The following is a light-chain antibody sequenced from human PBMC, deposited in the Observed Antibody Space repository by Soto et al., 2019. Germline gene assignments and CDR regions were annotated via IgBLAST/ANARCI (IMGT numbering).Light chain of an antibody. V-gene: IGLV2-14*03. Sequence: QSALTQPASVSGSPGQSITISCTGTSSDVGGYEYVSWYQQQPGKAPKRIIYDVSDRPSGVSNRFSASKSGNTASLAISGLQAEDEADYYCISYTSSNTLGVFGTGTKVTVL. CDR3: ISYTSSNTLGV. CDR1: SSDVGGYEY. J-gene: IGLJ1*01. CDR2: DVS.